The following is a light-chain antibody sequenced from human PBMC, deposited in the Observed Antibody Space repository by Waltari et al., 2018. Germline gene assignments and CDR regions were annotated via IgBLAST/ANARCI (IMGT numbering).Light chain of an antibody. CDR3: QQYGSSPRT. Sequence: TPASRARKGVGTFLAWYQQRPGQAPRLLIYNASNRANGIPARFSGSGSGTDFTLTISRLEPEDFAVYYCQQYGSSPRTFGQGTKVEIK. J-gene: IGKJ1*01. CDR2: NAS. CDR1: KGVGTF. V-gene: IGKV3-20*01.